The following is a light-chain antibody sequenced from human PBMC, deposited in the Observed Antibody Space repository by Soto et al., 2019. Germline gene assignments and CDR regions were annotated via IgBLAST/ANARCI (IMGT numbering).Light chain of an antibody. V-gene: IGKV3-20*01. CDR1: QSLSSNF. J-gene: IGKJ1*01. CDR2: DTS. CDR3: QQYDSSPRT. Sequence: IVLTQSPGTLSFSPGERATLSCTASQSLSSNFLAWYQQKPGQAPRLLIYDTSSRATGIPDRFSGSGSGTDFTLTISRLEPEDFAVYHCQQYDSSPRTFGQGTKVDIK.